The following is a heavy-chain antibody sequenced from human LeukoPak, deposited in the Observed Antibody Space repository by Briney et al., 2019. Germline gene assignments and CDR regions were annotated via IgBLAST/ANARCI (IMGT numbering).Heavy chain of an antibody. J-gene: IGHJ3*02. D-gene: IGHD6-25*01. V-gene: IGHV1-2*02. Sequence: GASVKVSCKASGYTFTGYYMHWVRQAPGQGLEWMGWINPNSGGTNYAQKFQGRVTMTRDTSISTAYMELSRLRSDDTAVYYCVRDFGTQRRGAFDIWGQGTMVTVSS. CDR2: INPNSGGT. CDR3: VRDFGTQRRGAFDI. CDR1: GYTFTGYY.